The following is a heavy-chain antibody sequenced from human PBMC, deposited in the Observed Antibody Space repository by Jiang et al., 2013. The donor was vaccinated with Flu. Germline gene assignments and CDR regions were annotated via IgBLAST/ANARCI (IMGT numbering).Heavy chain of an antibody. J-gene: IGHJ4*02. CDR1: GFTFSLYN. Sequence: SGGGLVXPGGSLRLSCAASGFTFSLYNMNWVRQGSREGGWEWVSHISSSSSIRYYADSVKGRFTISRDNAKNSLYLQMNSLRDEDTAVYYCVVDTQLSSSDFDYWGQGTLVTVSS. CDR2: ISSSSSIR. CDR3: VVDTQLSSSDFDY. D-gene: IGHD6-6*01. V-gene: IGHV3-48*02.